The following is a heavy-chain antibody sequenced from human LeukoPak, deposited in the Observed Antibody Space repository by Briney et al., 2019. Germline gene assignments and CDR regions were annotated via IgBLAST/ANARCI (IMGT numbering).Heavy chain of an antibody. CDR3: ARHSCTTSSCTGFFGMDV. D-gene: IGHD2-2*01. CDR1: GGSISSYY. J-gene: IGHJ6*02. Sequence: SETLSLTCTVSGGSISSYYWSWIRQPPGKGLEWIGYIYDSGNTYYNPSLKSRVSISVDPSKNQFSLKLSSVTAADTAVYYCARHSCTTSSCTGFFGMDVWGQGTSVTVS. V-gene: IGHV4-59*08. CDR2: IYDSGNT.